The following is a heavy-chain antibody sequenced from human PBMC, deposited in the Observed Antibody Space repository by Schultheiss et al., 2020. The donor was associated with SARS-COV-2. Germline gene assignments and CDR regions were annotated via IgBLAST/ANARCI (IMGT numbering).Heavy chain of an antibody. CDR2: INPSGGST. D-gene: IGHD1-7*01. J-gene: IGHJ6*02. Sequence: ASVKVSCKESGYTFTSYYMHWVRQAPGQGLEWMGIINPSGGSTSYAQKFQGRVTMTRDTSTSTVYMELSSLRSEDTAVYYCASTGTTFLGISVYYYGMDVWGQGTTVTVSS. CDR1: GYTFTSYY. V-gene: IGHV1-46*01. CDR3: ASTGTTFLGISVYYYGMDV.